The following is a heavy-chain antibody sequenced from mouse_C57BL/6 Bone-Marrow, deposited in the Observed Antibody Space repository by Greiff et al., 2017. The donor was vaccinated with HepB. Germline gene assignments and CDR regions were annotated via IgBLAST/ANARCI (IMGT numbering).Heavy chain of an antibody. CDR3: ADGVTTDFDY. CDR2: IYPGDGDT. J-gene: IGHJ2*01. Sequence: QVQLQQSGPELVKPGASVKISCKASGYAFSSSWMNWVKQRPGKGLEWIGLIYPGDGDTNYNGKFKGKATLTADKSSSTAYMQLSSLTSEDSAVYFCADGVTTDFDYWGQGTTLTVSS. D-gene: IGHD1-1*01. CDR1: GYAFSSSW. V-gene: IGHV1-82*01.